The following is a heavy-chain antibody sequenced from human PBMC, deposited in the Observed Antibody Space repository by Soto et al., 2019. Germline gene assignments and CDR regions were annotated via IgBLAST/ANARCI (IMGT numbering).Heavy chain of an antibody. J-gene: IGHJ6*02. D-gene: IGHD3-3*01. CDR2: IYYSGST. V-gene: IGHV4-31*03. CDR3: AREDSTYYEFWSGPEDV. CDR1: RGSISRGGYS. Sequence: PSETLSLTCTVSRGSISRGGYSWSWIRQHPGKGLEWIGYIYYSGSTYYNPSLKSRVTISVDTSKNQFSLKRSSLTAADMALYYCAREDSTYYEFWSGPEDVWGQGTAVTVSS.